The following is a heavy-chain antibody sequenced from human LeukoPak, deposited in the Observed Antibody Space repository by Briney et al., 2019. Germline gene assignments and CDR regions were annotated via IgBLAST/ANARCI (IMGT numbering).Heavy chain of an antibody. Sequence: GGSLRLSCAASGFTVWTNYMSWVRQAPGKGLEWVSVIYTGGDTYYADSVKGRFTVSRDNSKNTLSLQMNSLRAEDTAVYYCARVSYGDYFDSWGQGTLVTVSS. V-gene: IGHV3-66*01. D-gene: IGHD4-17*01. J-gene: IGHJ4*02. CDR1: GFTVWTNY. CDR2: IYTGGDT. CDR3: ARVSYGDYFDS.